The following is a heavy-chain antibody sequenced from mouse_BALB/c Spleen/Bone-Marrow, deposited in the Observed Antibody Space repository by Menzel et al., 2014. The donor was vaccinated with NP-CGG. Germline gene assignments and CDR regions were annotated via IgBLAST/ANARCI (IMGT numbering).Heavy chain of an antibody. CDR3: TRWGTTVVAYYAMDY. Sequence: VQLQQSGAELVKPGASVKMSCKASGYTFTSYWMHWVKQRPGQGLEWIGVIDPSDSYTSYNQKFKGKATLTVDTSSSTAYKRLSSLTSEDSAVYYCTRWGTTVVAYYAMDYWGQGTSVTVSS. D-gene: IGHD1-1*01. V-gene: IGHV1S127*01. J-gene: IGHJ4*01. CDR1: GYTFTSYW. CDR2: IDPSDSYT.